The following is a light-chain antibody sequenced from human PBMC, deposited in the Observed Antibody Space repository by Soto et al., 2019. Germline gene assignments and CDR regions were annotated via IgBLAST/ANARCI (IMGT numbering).Light chain of an antibody. CDR1: QSVTNNN. V-gene: IGKV3-20*01. J-gene: IGKJ5*01. CDR3: QQYGSSAPIT. CDR2: GAS. Sequence: EIVFTQSPCTLSLSPGERATLSCRASQSVTNNNLNWYQQKPGQAPRLLIYGASIRATGIPDRFSGSGSETDFTLTISRLEPEDFALYYCQQYGSSAPITFGQRTRLEIK.